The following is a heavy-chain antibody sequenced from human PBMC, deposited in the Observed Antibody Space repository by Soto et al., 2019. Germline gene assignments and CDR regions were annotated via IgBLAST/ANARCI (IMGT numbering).Heavy chain of an antibody. CDR1: GFTFSSYS. CDR3: ARAEEGYCISTSCSPYYYYYGMDV. J-gene: IGHJ6*02. Sequence: EVQLVESGGGLVQPGGSLRLSCAASGFTFSSYSMNWVRQAPGKGLEWVSYISSSSSTIYYADSVKGRFTISRDNAKNSLYLQKNSLRDEDTAVYYCARAEEGYCISTSCSPYYYYYGMDVWGQGTTVTVSS. CDR2: ISSSSSTI. V-gene: IGHV3-48*02. D-gene: IGHD2-2*01.